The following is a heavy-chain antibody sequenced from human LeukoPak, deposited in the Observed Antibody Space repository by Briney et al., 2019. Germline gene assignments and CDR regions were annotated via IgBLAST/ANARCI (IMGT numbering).Heavy chain of an antibody. Sequence: GGSLRLSCAASGFSFSSYSMNWVRQAPGKGLEWVSSISSSSSYIYYADSVKGRFTICRDNAKNSLYLQMNSLRAEDTAVYYCARDYCSGGSCYFDYWGQGTLVIVSS. CDR1: GFSFSSYS. D-gene: IGHD2-15*01. CDR2: ISSSSSYI. CDR3: ARDYCSGGSCYFDY. J-gene: IGHJ4*02. V-gene: IGHV3-21*01.